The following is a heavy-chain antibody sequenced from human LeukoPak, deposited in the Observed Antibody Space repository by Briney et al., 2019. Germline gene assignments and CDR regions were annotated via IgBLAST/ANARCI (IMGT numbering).Heavy chain of an antibody. CDR3: ARGVGGERVDY. V-gene: IGHV4-59*01. Sequence: PSETLPLTCTVSGGSISGYYWSWIRQPPGKGLEWIGYIYYSGNTKYNPSLKSRVSISVDTSQNQFSLKLTSVTAADTAVYYCARGVGGERVDYWGQGTLVTVSS. CDR1: GGSISGYY. CDR2: IYYSGNT. D-gene: IGHD2-21*01. J-gene: IGHJ4*02.